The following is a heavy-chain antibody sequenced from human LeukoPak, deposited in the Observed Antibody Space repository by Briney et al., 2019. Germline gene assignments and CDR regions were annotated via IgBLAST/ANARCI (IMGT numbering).Heavy chain of an antibody. CDR1: GFTFSSYS. D-gene: IGHD6-19*01. Sequence: GGSLRLSCAASGFTFSSYSMNWVRQAPGKGLEWVSSISSSSSYIYYADSVKGRFTISRDNAKNPLYLQMNSLRAEDTAVYYCARAGSGWYGFFYFDYWGQGTLVTVSS. J-gene: IGHJ4*02. V-gene: IGHV3-21*01. CDR3: ARAGSGWYGFFYFDY. CDR2: ISSSSSYI.